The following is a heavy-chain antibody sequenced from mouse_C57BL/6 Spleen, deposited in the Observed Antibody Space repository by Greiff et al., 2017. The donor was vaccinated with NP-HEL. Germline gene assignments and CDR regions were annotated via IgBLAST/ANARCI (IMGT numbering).Heavy chain of an antibody. V-gene: IGHV5-12*01. CDR2: ISNGGGST. J-gene: IGHJ4*01. CDR1: GFTFSDYY. CDR3: ARRRGGAMDY. Sequence: EVQLVESGGGLVQPGGSLKLSCAASGFTFSDYYMYWVRQTPEKRLEWVAYISNGGGSTYYPDTVKGRFTISRDNAKNTLYLQMSRLKSEDTAMYYCARRRGGAMDYWGQGTSVTVSS.